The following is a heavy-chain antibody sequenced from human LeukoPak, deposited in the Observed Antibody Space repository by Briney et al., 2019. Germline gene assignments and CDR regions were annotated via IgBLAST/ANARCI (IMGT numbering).Heavy chain of an antibody. J-gene: IGHJ6*03. CDR2: ISSNGGST. Sequence: PGGSLRLSCTASGFTFSSYAMHWVRQAPGKGLEYVSAISSNGGSTYYANSVEGRFTISRDNCKNTLYLQMGSLRAEDMAVYYCARSVHYYYYYMDVWGKGTTVTVSS. CDR1: GFTFSSYA. V-gene: IGHV3-64*01. CDR3: ARSVHYYYYYMDV.